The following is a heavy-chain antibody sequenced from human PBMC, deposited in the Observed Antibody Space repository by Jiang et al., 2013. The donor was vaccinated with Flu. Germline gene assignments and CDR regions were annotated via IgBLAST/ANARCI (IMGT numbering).Heavy chain of an antibody. D-gene: IGHD4-17*01. Sequence: ISSSSSYIYYADSVKGRFTISRDNAKNSLYLQMNSLRAEDTAVYYCARDRIVYGDYYFDYWGQGTLVTVSS. J-gene: IGHJ4*02. CDR3: ARDRIVYGDYYFDY. V-gene: IGHV3-21*01. CDR2: ISSSSSYI.